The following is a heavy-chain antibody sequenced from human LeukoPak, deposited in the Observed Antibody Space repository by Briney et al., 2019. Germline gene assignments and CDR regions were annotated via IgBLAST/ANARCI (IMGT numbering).Heavy chain of an antibody. CDR2: ITYDGSNK. Sequence: GALKLSFAGPGITLKNHGKHRVRQAPGQGLEWGGGITYDGSNKYYADSVKGRFTISRDNSKNTLYLQMNSLRAEDTAVYYCAKPGYCSGGSCSNSFFDYWGQGTLVTVSS. D-gene: IGHD2-15*01. CDR1: GITLKNHG. CDR3: AKPGYCSGGSCSNSFFDY. V-gene: IGHV3-30*18. J-gene: IGHJ4*02.